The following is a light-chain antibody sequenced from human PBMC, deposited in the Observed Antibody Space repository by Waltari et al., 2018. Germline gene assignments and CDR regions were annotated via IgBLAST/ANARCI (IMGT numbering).Light chain of an antibody. V-gene: IGKV1-9*01. CDR2: AAS. CDR1: QGISSY. J-gene: IGKJ4*01. CDR3: QHLNSYPLT. Sequence: DIQLTQSPSFLSASVGDRVTITCRARQGISSYLAWYQQKPVKAPKLLIYAASTLESGVPSRFSGSGSGTEFTLTISSLQPEDFATYYCQHLNSYPLTFGGWTKVEIK.